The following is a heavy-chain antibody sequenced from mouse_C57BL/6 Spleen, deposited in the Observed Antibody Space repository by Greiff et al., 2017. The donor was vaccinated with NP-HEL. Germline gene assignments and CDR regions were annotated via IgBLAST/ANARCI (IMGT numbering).Heavy chain of an antibody. CDR2: IYPGDGDT. D-gene: IGHD1-1*01. V-gene: IGHV1-82*01. Sequence: QVQLQQSGPELVKPGASVKISCKASGYAFSSSWMNWVKQRPGKGLEWIGRIYPGDGDTNYNGKFKGKATLTADKSSSTAYMQLSSLTSEDSAVYFCAREYGSSAWFAYWGQGTLVTVSA. CDR3: AREYGSSAWFAY. J-gene: IGHJ3*01. CDR1: GYAFSSSW.